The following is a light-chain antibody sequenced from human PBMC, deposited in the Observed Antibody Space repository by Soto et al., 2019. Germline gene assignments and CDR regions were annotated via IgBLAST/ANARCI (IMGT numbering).Light chain of an antibody. V-gene: IGKV1-39*01. J-gene: IGKJ1*01. CDR2: AAT. CDR1: QSISSL. Sequence: DIQMTQSPSSLSASVGDRVTITCRASQSISSLLNWYQQKPGEAPKLLIYAATSLHSGVPSRFSGSGCATDFTLTISSLQPEDFSTYYCQQTYTTPRTFGQRT. CDR3: QQTYTTPRT.